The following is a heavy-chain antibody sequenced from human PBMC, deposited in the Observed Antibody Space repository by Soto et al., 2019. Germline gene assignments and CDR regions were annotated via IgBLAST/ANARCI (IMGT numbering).Heavy chain of an antibody. V-gene: IGHV1-8*02. CDR1: GYTFTSYG. Sequence: GASVKVSCKASGYTFTSYGINWVRQATGQGLEWMGWMNPNSGNTGYAQKFQGRVTMTRNTSISTAYMELSSLRSEDTAVYYCAIQPLYCSGGSCYSGEYFQHWGQGTLVTVSS. D-gene: IGHD2-15*01. J-gene: IGHJ1*01. CDR3: AIQPLYCSGGSCYSGEYFQH. CDR2: MNPNSGNT.